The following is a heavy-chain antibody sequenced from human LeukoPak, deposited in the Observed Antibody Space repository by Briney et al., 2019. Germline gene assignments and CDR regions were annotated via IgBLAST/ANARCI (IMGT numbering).Heavy chain of an antibody. Sequence: PGMSLRLSCAASGFTFSNYALHWVRQAPGKGLAWVAVILHDGSKKYADSVKGRFTISRDNSKNTLSLQMNSLRVEDTAVYSCARGLMIRGVADYWGQGTLVIVSS. CDR1: GFTFSNYA. CDR3: ARGLMIRGVADY. CDR2: ILHDGSKK. V-gene: IGHV3-30*04. J-gene: IGHJ4*02. D-gene: IGHD3-10*01.